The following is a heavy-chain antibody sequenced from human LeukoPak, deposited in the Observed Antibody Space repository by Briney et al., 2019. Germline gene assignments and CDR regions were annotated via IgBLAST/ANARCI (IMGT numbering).Heavy chain of an antibody. J-gene: IGHJ2*01. CDR3: ASPRDIVVVVDATAGYFDL. Sequence: SETLSLTCTVSGYSLSNGYYWSWVRQPPGKGLEWIGSLYHSGSTFYNPSLKNRVSISVDTSKNQFSPKLSSVTAADTAVYYCASPRDIVVVVDATAGYFDLWGRGTLVTVSS. CDR2: LYHSGST. V-gene: IGHV4-38-2*02. CDR1: GYSLSNGYY. D-gene: IGHD2-15*01.